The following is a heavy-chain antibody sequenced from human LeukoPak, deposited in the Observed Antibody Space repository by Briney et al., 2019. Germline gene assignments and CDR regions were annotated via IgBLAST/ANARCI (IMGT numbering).Heavy chain of an antibody. CDR2: TYYTGST. CDR3: ARDLYLMLGLFDI. J-gene: IGHJ3*02. D-gene: IGHD3-16*01. CDR1: GGSISSGSYY. V-gene: IGHV4-39*07. Sequence: SETLSLTCSVSGGSISSGSYYWGWIRQPPGKGLEWIGSTYYTGSTYYSPSLKSRVTISVDTSKNQFSLKVTSVTAADTAVYYCARDLYLMLGLFDIWGQGTMVIVSS.